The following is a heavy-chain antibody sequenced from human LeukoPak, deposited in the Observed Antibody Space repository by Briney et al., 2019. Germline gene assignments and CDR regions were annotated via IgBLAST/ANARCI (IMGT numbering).Heavy chain of an antibody. CDR2: IYYSGST. CDR1: GGSISSYY. Sequence: SETLSLTCTVSGGSISSYYWSWIRQHPGKGLEWIGYIYYSGSTYYNPSLKSRVTISVDTSKNQFSLKLSSVTAADTAVYYCARGYYDSSGFDYWGQGTLVTVSS. J-gene: IGHJ4*02. CDR3: ARGYYDSSGFDY. V-gene: IGHV4-59*06. D-gene: IGHD3-22*01.